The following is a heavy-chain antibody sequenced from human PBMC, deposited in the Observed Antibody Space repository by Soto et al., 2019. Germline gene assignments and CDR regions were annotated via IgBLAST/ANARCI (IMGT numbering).Heavy chain of an antibody. V-gene: IGHV3-23*01. J-gene: IGHJ3*01. CDR1: GFTFGNYA. D-gene: IGHD2-21*02. CDR2: ISDPGTST. Sequence: PVGSLRLSCAASGFTFGNYAMNWVRQAPGKGLEWISSISDPGTSTYYANSVKGRFSMSRDNSKNTLFLQMNRLRADDTAVYFCAKSLVTPSDAFDLWGRGTLVTVS. CDR3: AKSLVTPSDAFDL.